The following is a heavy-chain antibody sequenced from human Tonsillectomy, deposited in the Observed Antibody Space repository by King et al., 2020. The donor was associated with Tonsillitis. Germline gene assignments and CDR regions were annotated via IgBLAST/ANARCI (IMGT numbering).Heavy chain of an antibody. J-gene: IGHJ4*02. CDR3: ARIRPRDYDILTGYYYDY. CDR2: IDWDDDK. D-gene: IGHD3-9*01. CDR1: GFSLSTSGMC. V-gene: IGHV2-70*01. Sequence: VTLKESGPALVKPTQTLTLTCTFSGFSLSTSGMCVSWIRQPPGKALEWLALIDWDDDKYYSTSLKTRLTISKDTSKNQVVLTMTNMDPVDTATYYCARIRPRDYDILTGYYYDYWGQGTLVTVSS.